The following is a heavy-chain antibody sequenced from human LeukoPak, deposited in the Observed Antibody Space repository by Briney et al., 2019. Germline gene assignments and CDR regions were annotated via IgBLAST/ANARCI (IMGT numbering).Heavy chain of an antibody. J-gene: IGHJ6*02. V-gene: IGHV1-69*04. CDR1: GGTFSSYA. CDR3: ARDPPMTVVVPAAIPFYYYGMDV. D-gene: IGHD2-2*02. Sequence: GASVKVSCKASGGTFSSYAISWVRQAPGQGLEWMGRIIPIFGIANYAQKFQGRVTITADKSTSTAYMELSSLGSEDTAVYYCARDPPMTVVVPAAIPFYYYGMDVWGQGTTVTVSS. CDR2: IIPIFGIA.